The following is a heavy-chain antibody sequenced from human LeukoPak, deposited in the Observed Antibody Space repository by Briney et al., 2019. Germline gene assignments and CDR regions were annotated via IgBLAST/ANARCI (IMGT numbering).Heavy chain of an antibody. V-gene: IGHV3-20*04. CDR1: GFTFDDYG. CDR3: ARATFAVYYYYYMDV. J-gene: IGHJ6*03. CDR2: INWNGGST. D-gene: IGHD3-16*01. Sequence: GGSLRLSCAASGFTFDDYGMSWVRQAPGKGLEWVSGINWNGGSTGYADSVKGRFTISRDNAKNSLYLQMNSLRAEDTALYYCARATFAVYYYYYMDVWGKGTTVTVSS.